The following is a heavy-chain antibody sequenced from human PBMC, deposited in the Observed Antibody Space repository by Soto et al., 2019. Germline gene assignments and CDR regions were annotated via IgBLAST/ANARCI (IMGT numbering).Heavy chain of an antibody. V-gene: IGHV1-69*12. D-gene: IGHD1-1*01. Sequence: QVQLVQSGAEVKKPGSSVKVSCKASGGSFSSYAISWVRQTPGQGLEWMGGIIPIFGTANYAEKFQGRVKITADESTSTDYMELSSLRSADTSVYYCARACTTTTYYYYHDGLDVWGQGTTFTVSS. CDR2: IIPIFGTA. CDR1: GGSFSSYA. J-gene: IGHJ6*02. CDR3: ARACTTTTYYYYHDGLDV.